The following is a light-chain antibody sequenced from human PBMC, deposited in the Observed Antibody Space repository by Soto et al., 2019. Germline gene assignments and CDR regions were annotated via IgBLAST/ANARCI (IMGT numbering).Light chain of an antibody. CDR3: QHYSTWLWT. V-gene: IGKV3-15*01. CDR2: GAS. J-gene: IGKJ1*01. Sequence: EIVMTQSPATLSVSPGERATLSCRASQSVSSKLAWYQQKPGQGPRLLIYGASSRATGIPARFSGSGSGTEFTLTISSLQSEDFAVYYCQHYSTWLWTFGQGTKVKIK. CDR1: QSVSSK.